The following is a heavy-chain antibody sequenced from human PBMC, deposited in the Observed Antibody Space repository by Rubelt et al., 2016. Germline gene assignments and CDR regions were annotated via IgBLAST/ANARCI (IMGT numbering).Heavy chain of an antibody. V-gene: IGHV4-39*01. Sequence: QLQLQESGPGLVKPSETLSLTCTVSGGSISSSGYYWGWIRQPPGKGLEWIGSMDYSGRTDYNPSPKSRVTISVDTSKNQFSLKLSSVTAADTAVYYCASSGSRFLETDFDYWGQGTRVTVSS. J-gene: IGHJ4*02. CDR1: GGSISSSGYY. CDR3: ASSGSRFLETDFDY. D-gene: IGHD3-3*01. CDR2: MDYSGRT.